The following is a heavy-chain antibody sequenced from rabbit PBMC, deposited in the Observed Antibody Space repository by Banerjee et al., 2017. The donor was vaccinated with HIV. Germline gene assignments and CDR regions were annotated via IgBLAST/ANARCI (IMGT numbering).Heavy chain of an antibody. CDR3: ARGGAYAGDGYGTHFNL. CDR1: GFSFSSGYW. Sequence: QEQLEESGGDLVKPEGSLTLTCTASGFSFSSGYWICGVHQAPGKGLEWIGCIGAGSGTTYYATWAKGRFTISKTSSTTVALQMTSLTVADTATYFCARGGAYAGDGYGTHFNLWGPGTLVTDS. D-gene: IGHD4-2*01. J-gene: IGHJ4*01. V-gene: IGHV1S45*01. CDR2: IGAGSGTT.